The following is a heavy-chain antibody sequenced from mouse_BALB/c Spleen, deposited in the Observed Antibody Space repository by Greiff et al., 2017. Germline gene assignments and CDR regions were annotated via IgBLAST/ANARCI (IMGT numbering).Heavy chain of an antibody. CDR3: ARDKGTYGNSPFAY. V-gene: IGHV2-6-7*01. J-gene: IGHJ3*01. Sequence: VKLKESGPGLVAPSQSLSITCTVSGFSLTGYGVNWVRQPPGKGLEWLGMIWGDGSTDYNSALKSRLSISKDNSKSQVFLKMNSLQTDDTARYYCARDKGTYGNSPFAYWGQGTLVTVSA. CDR2: IWGDGST. D-gene: IGHD2-1*01. CDR1: GFSLTGYG.